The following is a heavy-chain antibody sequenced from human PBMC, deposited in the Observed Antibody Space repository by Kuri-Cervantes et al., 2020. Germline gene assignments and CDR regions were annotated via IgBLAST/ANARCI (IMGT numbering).Heavy chain of an antibody. CDR1: GYTFTSYG. J-gene: IGHJ4*02. CDR3: ARTRDSGYGSPLFDY. CDR2: ISAYNGNT. Sequence: ASVKVSCKASGYTFTSYGISWVRQAPGQGLEWMGWISAYNGNTNYAQKLQGRVTMTTDTSTSTAYMELRSLRSDDTAVYYCARTRDSGYGSPLFDYWGQGTLVTVSS. V-gene: IGHV1-18*01. D-gene: IGHD5-12*01.